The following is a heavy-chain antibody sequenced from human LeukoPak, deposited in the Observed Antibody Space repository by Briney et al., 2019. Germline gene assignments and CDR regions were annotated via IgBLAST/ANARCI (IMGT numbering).Heavy chain of an antibody. D-gene: IGHD1-1*01. CDR1: GGSFSGYY. CDR3: ARGPLAGTTEPQFDY. CDR2: INHSGST. V-gene: IGHV4-34*01. J-gene: IGHJ4*02. Sequence: SETLSLTCAVYGGSFSGYYWSWTRQPPGNGLEWIGEINHSGSTNYNPSLKSRVTISVDTSKNQFSLKLSSVTAADTAVYYCARGPLAGTTEPQFDYWGQGTLVTVSS.